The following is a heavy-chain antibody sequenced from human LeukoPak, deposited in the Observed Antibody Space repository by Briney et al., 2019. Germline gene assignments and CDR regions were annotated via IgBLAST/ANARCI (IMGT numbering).Heavy chain of an antibody. CDR1: GFTFSSYA. V-gene: IGHV3-23*01. J-gene: IGHJ4*02. CDR3: AKGGGYSGYEIFDY. D-gene: IGHD5-12*01. CDR2: ISGSGGST. Sequence: PGGSLRLSCAASGFTFSSYARSWVRQAPGKGLEWVSAISGSGGSTYYADSVKGRFTISRDNSKNTLYLQMNSLRAEDTAVYYCAKGGGYSGYEIFDYWGQGTLVTVSS.